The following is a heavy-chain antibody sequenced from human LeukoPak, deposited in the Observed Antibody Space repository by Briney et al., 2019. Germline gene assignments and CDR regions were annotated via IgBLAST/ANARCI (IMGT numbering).Heavy chain of an antibody. CDR3: ARNSGTYYTDY. V-gene: IGHV1-2*06. Sequence: VSVEVSCKASGYTFTGYYMHWVRQAPGQGLEWMGRINPNSGGTNYAQKFQGRVTMTRDTSISTAYMELSRLRSDDAAVYYCARNSGTYYTDYWGQGTLVTVSS. D-gene: IGHD1-26*01. CDR2: INPNSGGT. J-gene: IGHJ4*02. CDR1: GYTFTGYY.